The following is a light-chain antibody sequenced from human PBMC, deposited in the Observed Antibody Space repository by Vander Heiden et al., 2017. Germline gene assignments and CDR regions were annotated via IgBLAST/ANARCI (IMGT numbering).Light chain of an antibody. Sequence: DIVLTQSSDSPAGSLGERATINCKSSQSVLSSFNSKNHLAWFRQKPRQPPELLIYWASTRESGVPDRFSGSGSGTDFTLTISNMQAEDVAVYYCEQHSTKTFGQGTKVEIK. J-gene: IGKJ1*01. CDR2: WAS. CDR3: EQHSTKT. V-gene: IGKV4-1*01. CDR1: QSVLSSFNSKNH.